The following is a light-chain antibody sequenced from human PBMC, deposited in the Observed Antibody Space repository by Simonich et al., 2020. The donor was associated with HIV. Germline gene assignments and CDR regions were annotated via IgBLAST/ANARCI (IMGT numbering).Light chain of an antibody. V-gene: IGLV2-14*01. CDR3: NSYTSSSTWV. CDR2: DVS. CDR1: SSAGGGYNY. J-gene: IGLJ3*02. Sequence: QSALTQPASVSGSPGQSITISCTGTSSAGGGYNYVSWYQQPPGKAPKLMIYDVSKRPSGVSNRFSGSKSGNTASLTISGLQAEDEADYYCNSYTSSSTWVFGGGTKLTVL.